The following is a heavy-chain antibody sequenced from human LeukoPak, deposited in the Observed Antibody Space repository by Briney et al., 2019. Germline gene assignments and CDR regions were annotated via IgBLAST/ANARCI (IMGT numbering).Heavy chain of an antibody. V-gene: IGHV1-69*05. Sequence: PVKVSCKASGGTFSSYAISWVRQAPGQGLEWMGGIIPIFGTANYAQKFQGRVTITTDESTSTAYMGLSSLRSEDTAVYYCARFVLVPAALDYWGQGTLVTVSS. CDR3: ARFVLVPAALDY. J-gene: IGHJ4*02. D-gene: IGHD2-2*01. CDR2: IIPIFGTA. CDR1: GGTFSSYA.